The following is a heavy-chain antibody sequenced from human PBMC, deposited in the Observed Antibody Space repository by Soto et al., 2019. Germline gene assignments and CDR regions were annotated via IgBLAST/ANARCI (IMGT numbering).Heavy chain of an antibody. CDR1: GFTFSDYY. CDR2: ISSSSSFT. D-gene: IGHD1-20*01. CDR3: VSAASRIFFFDY. V-gene: IGHV3-11*06. Sequence: GGSLRLSCAASGFTFSDYYMSWIRQAPGKGLEWVSYISSSSSFTKYADSVKGRFTMSRDNAKNTLYLQMNSLRAEDTAVYYCVSAASRIFFFDYWGQGSLVTV. J-gene: IGHJ4*02.